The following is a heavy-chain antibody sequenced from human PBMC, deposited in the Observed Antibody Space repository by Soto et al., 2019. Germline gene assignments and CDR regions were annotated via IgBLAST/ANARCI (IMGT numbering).Heavy chain of an antibody. J-gene: IGHJ4*02. D-gene: IGHD2-8*02. Sequence: PGGSLRLSCSASGFTFSSCVMSWVRQAPGKGLEWVSAISGGGFSTYYAGSVKGRFTISRDNSKNTLYLQMSILGAEDTALYYCTRVDTAAAGDVHLEFDYWGQGTLVTVSS. CDR3: TRVDTAAAGDVHLEFDY. CDR2: ISGGGFST. V-gene: IGHV3-23*01. CDR1: GFTFSSCV.